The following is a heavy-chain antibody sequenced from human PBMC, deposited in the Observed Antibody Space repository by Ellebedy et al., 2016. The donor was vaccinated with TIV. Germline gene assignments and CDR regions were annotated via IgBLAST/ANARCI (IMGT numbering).Heavy chain of an antibody. V-gene: IGHV3-23*01. J-gene: IGHJ4*02. CDR3: AKDKGDDLNYFDY. Sequence: GESLKISCAASGFTFSSYWMHWVRQAPGKGLEWVSVISGSGDTTYYADSVKGRFTISRDNSKNTLYLQMNSLRAEDTALYYCAKDKGDDLNYFDYWGQGTLVTVSS. CDR2: ISGSGDTT. CDR1: GFTFSSYW. D-gene: IGHD1-1*01.